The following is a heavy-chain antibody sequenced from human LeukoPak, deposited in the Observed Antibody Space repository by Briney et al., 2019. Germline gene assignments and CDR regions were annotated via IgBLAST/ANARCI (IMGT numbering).Heavy chain of an antibody. Sequence: GGSLRLSCAASGFTFSSYSMNWVRQAPGKGLEWVSSISSSSSYIYYALSVKGRFTISRDNAKNSLYLQMNSLRAEDTAVYYCARDSLGLDSSHFDYWGQGTLVTVSS. CDR2: ISSSSSYI. D-gene: IGHD3/OR15-3a*01. CDR1: GFTFSSYS. CDR3: ARDSLGLDSSHFDY. J-gene: IGHJ4*02. V-gene: IGHV3-21*01.